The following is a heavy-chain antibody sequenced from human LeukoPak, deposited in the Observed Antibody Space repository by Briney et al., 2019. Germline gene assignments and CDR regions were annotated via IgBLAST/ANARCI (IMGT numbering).Heavy chain of an antibody. V-gene: IGHV4-4*07. Sequence: SETLSLTCTVSGGSISSYYWSWIRQPAGKGLEWIGRIYTSGSTNYNPSLKSRVTMSVDTSKNQFSLKLSSVTAADTAVYYCARDGYDSSGYYYAFDIWGQGTMVTVSS. CDR1: GGSISSYY. D-gene: IGHD3-22*01. CDR2: IYTSGST. CDR3: ARDGYDSSGYYYAFDI. J-gene: IGHJ3*02.